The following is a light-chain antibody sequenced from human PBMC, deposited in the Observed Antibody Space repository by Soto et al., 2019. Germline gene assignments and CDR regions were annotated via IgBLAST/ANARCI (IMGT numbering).Light chain of an antibody. V-gene: IGKV1-33*01. J-gene: IGKJ5*01. CDR3: QPYEKLTT. CDR2: DTS. Sequence: DTQMTQSPCSLSASAGAKVTITCQADQNINNYLNWYQQKPGRAPKLLIYDTSNLEAGVPSRFRGSGSGTDFTFTISRLQPEDIATEYCQPYEKLTTVGQGTRLEIK. CDR1: QNINNY.